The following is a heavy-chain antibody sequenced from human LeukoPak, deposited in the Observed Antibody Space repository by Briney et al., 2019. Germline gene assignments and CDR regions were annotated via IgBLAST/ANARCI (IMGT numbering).Heavy chain of an antibody. CDR3: AKDLGRHSSRRYSYGYIDY. V-gene: IGHV3-23*01. D-gene: IGHD5-18*01. Sequence: GGSLRLSCAASGFTFSSYAMSWVRQAPGKGLERVSAISGSGGSTYYADSVKGRFTISRDNSKNTLYLQMNSLRAEDTAVYYCAKDLGRHSSRRYSYGYIDYWGQGTLVTVSS. CDR2: ISGSGGST. CDR1: GFTFSSYA. J-gene: IGHJ4*02.